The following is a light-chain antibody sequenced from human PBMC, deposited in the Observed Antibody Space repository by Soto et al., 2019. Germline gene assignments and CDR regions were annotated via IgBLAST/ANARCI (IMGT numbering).Light chain of an antibody. CDR2: AAS. CDR1: QGISSF. V-gene: IGKV1-27*01. Sequence: DIQMTQSPSSLSASVGDRVTVTCRASQGISSFLAWYQQKPGKVPKLLIYAASTLQPGVPSRFSGSGYGTDFTRTISSLQPEDVATYYCQKYDSAPSLTFGGGTKVEIK. CDR3: QKYDSAPSLT. J-gene: IGKJ4*01.